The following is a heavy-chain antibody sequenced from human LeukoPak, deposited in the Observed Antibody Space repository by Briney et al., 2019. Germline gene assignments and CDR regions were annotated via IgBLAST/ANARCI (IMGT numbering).Heavy chain of an antibody. CDR2: ISGSGSTI. D-gene: IGHD3-10*01. Sequence: GGSLRLSCAASGFTFSSYDMNWVRQAPGKGLEWVSYISGSGSTIYYADSVKGRFTISRDNAKNSLYLQMNSLGAEDAAVYYCARDLYNYYGSGIDYWGQGTLVTVSS. J-gene: IGHJ4*02. V-gene: IGHV3-48*03. CDR3: ARDLYNYYGSGIDY. CDR1: GFTFSSYD.